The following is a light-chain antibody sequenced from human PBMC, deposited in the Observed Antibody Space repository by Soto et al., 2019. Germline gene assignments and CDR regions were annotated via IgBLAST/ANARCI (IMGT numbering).Light chain of an antibody. CDR2: GNG. CDR3: AAWDDSWNGLF. J-gene: IGLJ2*01. V-gene: IGLV1-44*01. Sequence: QSVLTQPPSASGTPGQRVTISCSGSSSNIGSNDVNWYQHLPRTAPKLLIYGNGQRPSGVPDRFSASKSGTSASLAISGLQSEDEGDYYCAAWDDSWNGLFFGGGTKLTVL. CDR1: SSNIGSND.